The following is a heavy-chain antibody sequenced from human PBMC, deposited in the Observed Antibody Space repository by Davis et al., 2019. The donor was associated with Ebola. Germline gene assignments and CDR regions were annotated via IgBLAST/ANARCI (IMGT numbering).Heavy chain of an antibody. Sequence: PGGSLRLSCAASGFTFSSYSMNWVRQAPGKGLEWVSSISSSSSYIYYADSVKGRFTISRDNAKNSLYLQMNSLRAEDTAVYYCARDGYYYGSGSLGLDVWGQGTTVTVSS. CDR2: ISSSSSYI. J-gene: IGHJ6*02. V-gene: IGHV3-21*01. CDR3: ARDGYYYGSGSLGLDV. CDR1: GFTFSSYS. D-gene: IGHD3-10*01.